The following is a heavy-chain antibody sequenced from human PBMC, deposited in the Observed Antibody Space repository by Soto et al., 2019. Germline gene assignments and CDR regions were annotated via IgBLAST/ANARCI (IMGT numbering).Heavy chain of an antibody. J-gene: IGHJ5*02. CDR3: ARGDTANWFDP. Sequence: TLSLPFTVSGGSISSVGYYWSSIRQHPGKRLEWIGYIYYSGSTYYNPSLKSRVTISVDTSKNQFSLKLSHVTAADTAVYYCARGDTANWFDPRGQGTLVTVSS. CDR2: IYYSGST. CDR1: GGSISSVGYY. D-gene: IGHD2-21*01. V-gene: IGHV4-31*03.